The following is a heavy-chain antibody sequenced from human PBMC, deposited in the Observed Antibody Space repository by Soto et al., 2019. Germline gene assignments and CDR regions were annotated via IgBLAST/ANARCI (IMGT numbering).Heavy chain of an antibody. CDR3: AKRPLTAAGFDY. V-gene: IGHV1-3*01. CDR2: INAGNGNT. D-gene: IGHD6-13*01. J-gene: IGHJ4*02. Sequence: ASVKVSCKASGYTFTSYAMHWVRQAPGQRLEWMGWINAGNGNTKYSQKFQGRVTITRDTSASTAYMELSSLRSEDTAVYYCAKRPLTAAGFDYWGQGTLVTVSS. CDR1: GYTFTSYA.